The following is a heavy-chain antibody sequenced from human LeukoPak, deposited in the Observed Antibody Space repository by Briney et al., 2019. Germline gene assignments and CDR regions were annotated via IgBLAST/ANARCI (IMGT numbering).Heavy chain of an antibody. D-gene: IGHD3-10*01. Sequence: GGSLRLSCAASGFTFSSYWRDWVRQGPGKGLVGVSRINPDGCGTSHADSVKGRFTISRDNAKNTLYLQMTSLRAEDTAVYYCARDSGSGCYSGYWGLGTLVTVSS. CDR1: GFTFSSYW. J-gene: IGHJ4*02. CDR3: ARDSGSGCYSGY. V-gene: IGHV3-74*01. CDR2: INPDGCGT.